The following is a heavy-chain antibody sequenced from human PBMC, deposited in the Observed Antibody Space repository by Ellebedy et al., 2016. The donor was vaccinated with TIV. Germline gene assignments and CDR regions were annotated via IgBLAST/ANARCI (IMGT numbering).Heavy chain of an antibody. CDR2: ISGGSITT. Sequence: GESLKISCVGSGFTFSDYAMTWVRQAPGKGTEWLSGISGGSITTYYADPVKGRFSVSRDNSKNTQYLQMNSLKVEETAVYYCVKGVYSWNDQPSDCWGQGTLVTVSS. CDR3: VKGVYSWNDQPSDC. CDR1: GFTFSDYA. V-gene: IGHV3-23*01. D-gene: IGHD1-1*01. J-gene: IGHJ4*02.